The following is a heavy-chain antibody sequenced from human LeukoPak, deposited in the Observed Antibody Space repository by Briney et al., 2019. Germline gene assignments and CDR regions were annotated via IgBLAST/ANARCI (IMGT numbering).Heavy chain of an antibody. D-gene: IGHD3-10*01. CDR1: GFTFSSYG. CDR3: AREGTGSAFDI. CDR2: IYSGGST. V-gene: IGHV3-66*01. J-gene: IGHJ3*02. Sequence: GGSLRLSCAASGFTFSSYGMHWVRQAPGKGLEWVSVIYSGGSTYYADSVKGRFTISRDNSKNTLYLQMNSLRAEDTAVYYCAREGTGSAFDIWGQGTMVTVSS.